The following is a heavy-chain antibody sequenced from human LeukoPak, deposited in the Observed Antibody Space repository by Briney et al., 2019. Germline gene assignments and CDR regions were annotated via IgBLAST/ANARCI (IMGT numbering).Heavy chain of an antibody. D-gene: IGHD5-18*01. V-gene: IGHV3-30*19. J-gene: IGHJ4*02. Sequence: GGSLRLSCAASGFTFSSYGMHWVRQAPGKGLEWVAVISYDGSNKYYADSVKGRFTISRDNSKNTLYLQMNSLRAEDTAVYYCASSGYSYGYHYWGQGTLVTVSS. CDR1: GFTFSSYG. CDR2: ISYDGSNK. CDR3: ASSGYSYGYHY.